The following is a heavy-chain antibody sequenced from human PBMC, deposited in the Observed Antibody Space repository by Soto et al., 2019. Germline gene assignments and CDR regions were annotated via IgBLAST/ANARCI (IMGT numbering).Heavy chain of an antibody. Sequence: QVQLVQSGAEVKKPGSSVKVSCKTSGGTFSNLAISWVRQAPGQGLAWLGGIIPMFSTTNYAQRFQGRVSITADESTSTAYMELSSLRSEDTAVYYCTRGTADFGTDCYNGLSWRFDAFEILGQGSVVTVSS. CDR1: GGTFSNLA. J-gene: IGHJ3*02. V-gene: IGHV1-69*01. D-gene: IGHD2-21*02. CDR3: TRGTADFGTDCYNGLSWRFDAFEI. CDR2: IIPMFSTT.